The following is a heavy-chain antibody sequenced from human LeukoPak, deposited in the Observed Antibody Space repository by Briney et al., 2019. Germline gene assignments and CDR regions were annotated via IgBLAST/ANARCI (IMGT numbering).Heavy chain of an antibody. J-gene: IGHJ3*02. CDR3: ARPDGDDGFHLDAFDI. CDR1: GGSISSSSYY. V-gene: IGHV4-39*01. CDR2: IYYSGST. D-gene: IGHD2-21*02. Sequence: SETLSLTCTVSGGSISSSSYYWGWIRQPPGKGLEWIGSIYYSGSTYYNPSLKSRVTISVDTSKNQFSLKLSSVTAADTAVYYCARPDGDDGFHLDAFDIWGQGTMVTVSS.